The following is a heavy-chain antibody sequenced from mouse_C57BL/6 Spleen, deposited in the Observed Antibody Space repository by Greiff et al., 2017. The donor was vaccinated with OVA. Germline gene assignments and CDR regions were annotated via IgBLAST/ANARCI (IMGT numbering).Heavy chain of an antibody. CDR2: IYPRSGNT. J-gene: IGHJ1*03. CDR1: GYTFTSYG. D-gene: IGHD2-4*01. Sequence: VQLQESGAELARPGASVKLSCKASGYTFTSYGISWVKQRTGQGLEWIGAIYPRSGNTYYNEKVKGKATLTADKSSSTAYMELRSLTSEDSAVYFCARPYYDYDVGYFDVWGTGTTVTVSS. CDR3: ARPYYDYDVGYFDV. V-gene: IGHV1-81*01.